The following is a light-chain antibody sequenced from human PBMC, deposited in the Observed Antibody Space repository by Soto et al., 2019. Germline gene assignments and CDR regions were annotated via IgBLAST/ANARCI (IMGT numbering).Light chain of an antibody. J-gene: IGKJ2*01. CDR1: QDIRTY. V-gene: IGKV1-9*01. CDR3: QHLNDYPYT. Sequence: IQLTQSPSSLSASVGDRVTITCRASQDIRTYLAWYQQKPGTAPKVLIFAASTLESGVPLRFSGSGSGTDFTLTISSLLPEDFATYYCQHLNDYPYTFGQGTKLEIK. CDR2: AAS.